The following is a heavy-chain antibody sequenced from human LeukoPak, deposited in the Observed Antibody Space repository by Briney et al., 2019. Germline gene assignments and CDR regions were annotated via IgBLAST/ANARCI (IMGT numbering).Heavy chain of an antibody. J-gene: IGHJ4*02. CDR2: IWYDGSFI. D-gene: IGHD6-13*01. CDR3: AKVVQYTASTGTGLAS. Sequence: PGGSLRLSCAASGFTFMKFGMLWVRQAPGKGLDWVAVIWYDGSFIYYADSVRGRFIISRDNAKNTLYLQMNSVRAEDTAIYYCAKVVQYTASTGTGLASWGQGTLVTVSS. CDR1: GFTFMKFG. V-gene: IGHV3-33*06.